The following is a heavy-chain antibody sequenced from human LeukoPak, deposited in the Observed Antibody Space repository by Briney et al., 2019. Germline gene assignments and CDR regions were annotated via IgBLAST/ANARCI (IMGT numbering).Heavy chain of an antibody. V-gene: IGHV1-69*05. CDR3: ARAPSSGYDDPDFDY. CDR2: IIPIFGTA. J-gene: IGHJ4*02. CDR1: GGTFSSYA. D-gene: IGHD5-12*01. Sequence: SVKVSCKASGGTFSSYAISWVRQAPGQGLEWMGGIIPIFGTANYAQKIQGRVTITTDESTSTAYMELSSLRSEDTAVYYCARAPSSGYDDPDFDYWGQGTLVTVSS.